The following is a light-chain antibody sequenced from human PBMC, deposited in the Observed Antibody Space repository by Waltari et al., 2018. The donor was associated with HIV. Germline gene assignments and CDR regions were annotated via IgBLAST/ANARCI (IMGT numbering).Light chain of an antibody. CDR1: SSDVGGYNY. J-gene: IGLJ2*01. CDR2: DVS. CDR3: CSYAGSSTPVV. V-gene: IGLV2-23*02. Sequence: QSALTQPASVSGSPGPSVTISCTGTSSDVGGYNYVSWYQQHPGKAPKLMIYDVSKRPSGVANRVSGSMSGNTASLTISGLQAEDEADYYCCSYAGSSTPVVFGGGTKLTVL.